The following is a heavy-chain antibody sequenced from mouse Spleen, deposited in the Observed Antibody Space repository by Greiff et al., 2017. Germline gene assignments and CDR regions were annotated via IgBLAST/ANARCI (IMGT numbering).Heavy chain of an antibody. Sequence: QVQLQQSGAELVKPGASVKISCKASGYAFSSYWMNWVKQRPGKGLEWIGQIYPGDGDTNYNGKFKGKATLTADKSSSTAYMQLSSLTSEDSAVYFCARGSTTVVARYWYFDVWGAGTTVTGSS. D-gene: IGHD1-1*01. V-gene: IGHV1-80*01. CDR2: IYPGDGDT. CDR1: GYAFSSYW. J-gene: IGHJ1*01. CDR3: ARGSTTVVARYWYFDV.